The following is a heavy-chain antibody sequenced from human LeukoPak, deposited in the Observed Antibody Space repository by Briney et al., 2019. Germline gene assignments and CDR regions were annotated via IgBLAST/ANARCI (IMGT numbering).Heavy chain of an antibody. CDR1: GFTFSSYW. J-gene: IGHJ4*02. Sequence: GGSLRLSCSASGFTFSSYWMHWVRQAPGKGLVWVSRINTDGSSTSYADSVKGRFTISRDNAKNTLYLQMNSLRAEDTAVYYCAKTPQRWPYYFDYWGQGTLVTVSS. V-gene: IGHV3-74*01. CDR3: AKTPQRWPYYFDY. CDR2: INTDGSST. D-gene: IGHD6-19*01.